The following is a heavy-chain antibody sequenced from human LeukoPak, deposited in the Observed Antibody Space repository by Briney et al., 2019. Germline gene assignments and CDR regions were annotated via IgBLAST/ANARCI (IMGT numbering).Heavy chain of an antibody. CDR1: GYSISSGYY. CDR3: ASSDSSGYYPSHFDY. V-gene: IGHV4-38-2*02. D-gene: IGHD3-22*01. CDR2: IYHSGGT. Sequence: PSETLSLTCTVSGYSISSGYYWGWIRQPPGKGLEWIGSIYHSGGTYYNPSLKSRVTISVDTSKNQFSLKLSSVTAADTAVYYCASSDSSGYYPSHFDYWGQGTLVTVSS. J-gene: IGHJ4*02.